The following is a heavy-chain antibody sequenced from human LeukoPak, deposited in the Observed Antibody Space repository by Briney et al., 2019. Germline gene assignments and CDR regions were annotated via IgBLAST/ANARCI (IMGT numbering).Heavy chain of an antibody. CDR2: IIPIFGTA. Sequence: GSSVKVSCKASGGTFSSYAISWVRQAPGQGLEWMGRIIPIFGTANYAQKFQGRVTITTDESTSTAYMELSSLRSEDTAVYYCARGKLGYYDASDIWGQGTMVTVSS. V-gene: IGHV1-69*05. J-gene: IGHJ3*02. D-gene: IGHD3-22*01. CDR3: ARGKLGYYDASDI. CDR1: GGTFSSYA.